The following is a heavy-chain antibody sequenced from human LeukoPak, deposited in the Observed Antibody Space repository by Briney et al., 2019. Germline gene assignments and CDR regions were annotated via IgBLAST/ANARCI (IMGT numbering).Heavy chain of an antibody. Sequence: GGSLRLSCATSGFTFSSYEMNWVRQAPGKGLEWVSCISPSGSTIYYTDSVKGRFTISTDNAKNSLYLQMNSLRAEDTAVYYCGRGGYCSGGTCYRFNAFDIWGQGTTVTVSS. CDR3: GRGGYCSGGTCYRFNAFDI. CDR1: GFTFSSYE. J-gene: IGHJ3*02. V-gene: IGHV3-48*03. D-gene: IGHD2-15*01. CDR2: ISPSGSTI.